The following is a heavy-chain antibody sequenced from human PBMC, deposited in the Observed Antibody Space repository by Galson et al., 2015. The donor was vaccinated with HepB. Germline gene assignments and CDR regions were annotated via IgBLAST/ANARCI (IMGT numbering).Heavy chain of an antibody. D-gene: IGHD3-3*01. CDR1: GGSFSGYY. CDR2: IDHSGNT. Sequence: SETLSLTCAVYGGSFSGYYWSWIRQPPGKGLEWIGAIDHSGNTNHNPSLKSPVTIPVDTSKNQFSLEVNSVTAADTAVYYCARATAYHDFWGGYYGVNAYYHYMDVWGKGTTVTVSS. V-gene: IGHV4-34*01. CDR3: ARATAYHDFWGGYYGVNAYYHYMDV. J-gene: IGHJ6*03.